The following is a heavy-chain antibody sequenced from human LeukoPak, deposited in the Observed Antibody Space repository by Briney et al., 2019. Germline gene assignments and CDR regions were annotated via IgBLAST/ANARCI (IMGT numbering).Heavy chain of an antibody. CDR1: GGSISSYY. J-gene: IGHJ4*02. V-gene: IGHV4-59*13. CDR2: IHYGST. Sequence: NPSETLSLTCTVSGGSISSYYWSWIRQPPGKALEWIGCIHYGSTEYTPSIESRVTISVDTSKNQFSLKLTSVTAADTAVYYCARGYGYNSEYWGQGIVVTVSP. D-gene: IGHD5-24*01. CDR3: ARGYGYNSEY.